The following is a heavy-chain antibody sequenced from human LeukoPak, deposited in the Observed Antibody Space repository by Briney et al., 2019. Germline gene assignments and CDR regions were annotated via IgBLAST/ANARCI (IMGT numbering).Heavy chain of an antibody. CDR2: IYHSGST. D-gene: IGHD2-2*01. CDR1: GYSISSGDY. CDR3: ARNHSTQGYFDY. V-gene: IGHV4-38-2*01. J-gene: IGHJ4*02. Sequence: SETLSLTCAVSGYSISSGDYWGWIRQSPGKGLEWLGSIYHSGSTHYNPSVKSRVTISVDTPKNQLSLSLNSVTAADTAVYYCARNHSTQGYFDYWGQGTLVTVSS.